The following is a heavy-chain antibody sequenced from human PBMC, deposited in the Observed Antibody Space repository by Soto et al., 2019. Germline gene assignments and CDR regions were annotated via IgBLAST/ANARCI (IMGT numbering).Heavy chain of an antibody. V-gene: IGHV1-69*13. CDR2: IIPIFGTA. CDR3: ALGGVATIKGTFDY. D-gene: IGHD5-12*01. J-gene: IGHJ4*02. Sequence: SVKVSCKASGGTFSSYAISWVRQAPGQGLEWMGGIIPIFGTANYAQKFQGRVTITADESTSTAYMELSSLRSEDTAVYYCALGGVATIKGTFDYWGQGTLVTVSS. CDR1: GGTFSSYA.